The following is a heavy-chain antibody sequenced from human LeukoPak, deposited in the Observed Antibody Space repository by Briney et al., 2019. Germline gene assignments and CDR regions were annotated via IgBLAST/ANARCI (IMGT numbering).Heavy chain of an antibody. Sequence: GGSLRLSCAASGFTVSSNYMSWVRQAPGKGLEWVSVIYSGGSTYYADSVKGRFTISRDNSKNTLYLQMNSLRAEDTAVYYCARVPHSPHRVMDVWGQGTTVTVSS. D-gene: IGHD2-15*01. CDR3: ARVPHSPHRVMDV. CDR1: GFTVSSNY. V-gene: IGHV3-53*01. CDR2: IYSGGST. J-gene: IGHJ6*02.